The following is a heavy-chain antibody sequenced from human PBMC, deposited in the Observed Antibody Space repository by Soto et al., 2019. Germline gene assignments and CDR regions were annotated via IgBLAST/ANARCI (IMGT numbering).Heavy chain of an antibody. CDR3: ARGHIRGYSYGIYNWFDP. CDR2: IYPGDSDT. Sequence: EVQLVQSGAEVKKPGESLKISCKGSGYSFTSYWIGWVRQMPGKGLEWMGIIYPGDSDTRYSPSFQGQVTISADKSISSACLQWSSLKAADTAMYYCARGHIRGYSYGIYNWFDPWGQGTLVTVSS. V-gene: IGHV5-51*01. CDR1: GYSFTSYW. J-gene: IGHJ5*02. D-gene: IGHD5-18*01.